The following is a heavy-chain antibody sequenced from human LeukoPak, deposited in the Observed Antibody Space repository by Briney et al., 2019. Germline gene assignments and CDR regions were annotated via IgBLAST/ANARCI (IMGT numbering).Heavy chain of an antibody. CDR1: GFTFSSYS. CDR3: ARGGSYLSAFDI. J-gene: IGHJ3*02. CDR2: ISSSSRYI. V-gene: IGHV3-21*04. D-gene: IGHD1-26*01. Sequence: GGSLRLSCAASGFTFSSYSMNWVRQAPGKGLEWVSYISSSSRYIYYADSVKGRFTISRDNAKSSLYLQMNSLRAEDTAVYYCARGGSYLSAFDIWGQGTMVTVSS.